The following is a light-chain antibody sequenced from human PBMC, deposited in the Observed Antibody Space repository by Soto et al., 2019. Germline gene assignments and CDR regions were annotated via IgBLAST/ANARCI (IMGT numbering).Light chain of an antibody. CDR3: TSYTTTNTVI. CDR2: EVT. Sequence: QSALTQPASVSGSPGQSTTISCTGTSSDIGGYNFVSWYQQYPGKAPKLIIYEVTHRPSRVSNRYSGSQSGNTASLIISGLQAEDEADYYCTSYTTTNTVIFGGGTKLTVL. CDR1: SSDIGGYNF. V-gene: IGLV2-14*01. J-gene: IGLJ2*01.